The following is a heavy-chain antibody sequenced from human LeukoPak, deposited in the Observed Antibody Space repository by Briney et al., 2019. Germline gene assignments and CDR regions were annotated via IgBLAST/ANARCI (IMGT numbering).Heavy chain of an antibody. D-gene: IGHD1-26*01. CDR2: IHTSGS. CDR3: ARGFFYNGKYDWLDP. J-gene: IGHJ5*02. V-gene: IGHV4-4*08. Sequence: SETLSLTCTVSGGLINSYYWHWIRQSPGKGLEWIASIHTSGSNYSPSLKSRVIVSVDTSKNQLYLNLSSLTTADTAVYYCARGFFYNGKYDWLDPWGQGTLVTVSS. CDR1: GGLINSYY.